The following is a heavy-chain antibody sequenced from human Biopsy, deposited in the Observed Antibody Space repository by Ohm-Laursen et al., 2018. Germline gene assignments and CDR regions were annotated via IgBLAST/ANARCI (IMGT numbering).Heavy chain of an antibody. D-gene: IGHD6-13*01. CDR3: AKEGPPKDYSSSFHS. V-gene: IGHV3-9*01. J-gene: IGHJ4*02. CDR1: GFRFGDYA. CDR2: ISWNSDTI. Sequence: SLRLSCKASGFRFGDYAMHWVRQAPGKGLEWVSGISWNSDTIDYAVSVRGRFTISRDNAKNSLYLQMSSLRAEDTAFYYCAKEGPPKDYSSSFHSWGQGTLVTVSS.